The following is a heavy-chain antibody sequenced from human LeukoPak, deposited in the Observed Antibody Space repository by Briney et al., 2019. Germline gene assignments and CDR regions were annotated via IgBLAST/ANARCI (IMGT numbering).Heavy chain of an antibody. V-gene: IGHV4-34*01. Sequence: SETLSLTCAVYGGSFSGYYWSWIRQPPGKGLEWIGEINHSGSTNYNPSLKSRVTISVDTSKNQFSLKLSSVTAADTAVYYCSSWFGDAFDIWGQGTMVTVSS. J-gene: IGHJ3*02. D-gene: IGHD3-10*01. CDR1: GGSFSGYY. CDR3: SSWFGDAFDI. CDR2: INHSGST.